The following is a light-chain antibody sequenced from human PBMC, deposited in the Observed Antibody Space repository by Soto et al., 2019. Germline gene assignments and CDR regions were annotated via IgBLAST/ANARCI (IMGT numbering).Light chain of an antibody. Sequence: QSALTQSPSASGSPGQSVTISCTGTSSDIGGYDSVSWYQQHPGIAPKVMIYDVSKRPSGVPDRFSGSKSGNTASLTVSALQAEDEADYYCSSYTDRNNLVFGTGTKLTVL. J-gene: IGLJ1*01. V-gene: IGLV2-8*01. CDR1: SSDIGGYDS. CDR2: DVS. CDR3: SSYTDRNNLV.